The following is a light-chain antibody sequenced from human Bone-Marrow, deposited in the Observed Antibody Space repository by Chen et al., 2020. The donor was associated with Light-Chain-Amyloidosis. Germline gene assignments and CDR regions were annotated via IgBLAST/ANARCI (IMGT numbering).Light chain of an antibody. V-gene: IGLV3-21*02. Sequence: SYVLTQPPPVSLAPGQTATIACGGNNIGSTSVHWYQQTPGQAPLLVVYDDSDRPSGIPERLSGSNSGNTATLTISRVEAGDEADYYCQVWDRSSDRPVFGGGTKLTVL. CDR2: DDS. CDR1: NIGSTS. CDR3: QVWDRSSDRPV. J-gene: IGLJ3*02.